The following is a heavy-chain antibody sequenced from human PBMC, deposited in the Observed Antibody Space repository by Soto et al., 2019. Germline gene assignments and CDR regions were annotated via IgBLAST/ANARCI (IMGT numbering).Heavy chain of an antibody. CDR2: IWYDGSNK. J-gene: IGHJ4*02. D-gene: IGHD5-12*01. Sequence: GGSLRLSCAASGFTFSSYGMHWVRQAPGKGLEWVAVIWYDGSNKYYADSVKGRFTISRDNPKNTLYLQMNSLRAEDTAVYYCARERDGYNSGGIDYWGQGTLVTVSS. V-gene: IGHV3-33*01. CDR3: ARERDGYNSGGIDY. CDR1: GFTFSSYG.